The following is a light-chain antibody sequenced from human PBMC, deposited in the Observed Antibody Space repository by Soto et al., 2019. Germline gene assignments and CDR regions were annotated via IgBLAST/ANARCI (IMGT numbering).Light chain of an antibody. CDR1: QSVSSSY. CDR2: GAS. V-gene: IGKV3-20*01. CDR3: QQYGSFPTWT. Sequence: EIVLTQSPGTLSLSPGERATLSCRASQSVSSSYLAWYQQKPGQAPRPLIYGASSRATGIPDRFSGSGSGTDFTLTISRLEPEDFAVYYCQQYGSFPTWTFGQGTKVEIK. J-gene: IGKJ1*01.